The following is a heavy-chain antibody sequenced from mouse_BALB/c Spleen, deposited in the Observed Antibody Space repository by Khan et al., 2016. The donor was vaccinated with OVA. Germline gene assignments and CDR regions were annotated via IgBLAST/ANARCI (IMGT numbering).Heavy chain of an antibody. CDR1: GFSLTDYG. V-gene: IGHV2-6-5*01. CDR2: IGGGGTT. Sequence: QVQLKESGPGLVAPSQSLSITCTVSGFSLTDYGVGWIRQPPGKGLEWLGVIGGGGTTHYNSAIKSRLSISKDNSKSQAFLKMNSLTTDDNAMYYCAKLLWSHYYAMDYWGQGTSVTVSS. CDR3: AKLLWSHYYAMDY. J-gene: IGHJ4*01. D-gene: IGHD1-1*02.